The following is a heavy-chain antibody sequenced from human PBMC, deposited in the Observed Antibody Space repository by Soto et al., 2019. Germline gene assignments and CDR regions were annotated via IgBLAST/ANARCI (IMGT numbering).Heavy chain of an antibody. Sequence: GESLKISCKGSGYSFTSYWISWARQMPGKGLEWMGRIDPSDSYTNYSPSFQGHVTISADKSISTAYLQWSSLKASDTAMYYCARLMNDCSSTSCYTYYYYGMDVWGQGTTVTVSS. CDR2: IDPSDSYT. D-gene: IGHD2-2*02. J-gene: IGHJ6*02. CDR1: GYSFTSYW. CDR3: ARLMNDCSSTSCYTYYYYGMDV. V-gene: IGHV5-10-1*01.